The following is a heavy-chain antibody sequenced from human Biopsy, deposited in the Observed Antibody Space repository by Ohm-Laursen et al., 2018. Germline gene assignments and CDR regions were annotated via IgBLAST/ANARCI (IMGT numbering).Heavy chain of an antibody. CDR2: ILYGGNDE. CDR3: AKDRWERNLHYGGGVDL. V-gene: IGHV3-30*18. CDR1: GFTFSNYG. Sequence: SSLRLSCTASGFTFSNYGMHWVRQAPGKGLEWVALILYGGNDEYYADSVEGRFTISRDNSKNTVLLQMNSLRAEDTALYYCAKDRWERNLHYGGGVDLWGQGTTVTVSS. D-gene: IGHD4-17*01. J-gene: IGHJ6*02.